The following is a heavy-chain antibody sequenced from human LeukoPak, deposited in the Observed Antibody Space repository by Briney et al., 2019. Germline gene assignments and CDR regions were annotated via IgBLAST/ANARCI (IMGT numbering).Heavy chain of an antibody. CDR2: ISYDGSNK. Sequence: PGRSLRLSCAASGFTFSSYAMHWVRQAPGKGLEWAAVISYDGSNKYYADSVKGRFTISRDNSKNTLYLQMNSLRAEDTAVYYCARDSDSSGPNWFDPWGQGTLVTVSS. CDR1: GFTFSSYA. D-gene: IGHD3-22*01. V-gene: IGHV3-30-3*01. J-gene: IGHJ5*02. CDR3: ARDSDSSGPNWFDP.